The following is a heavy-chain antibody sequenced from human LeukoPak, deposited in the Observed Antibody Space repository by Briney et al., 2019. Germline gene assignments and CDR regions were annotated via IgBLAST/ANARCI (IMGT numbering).Heavy chain of an antibody. Sequence: PGGSLRLSCAASGFTFSSFAMSWVRQAPGKGLEWVSVISGRGDSTYYADSVKGRFTISRDNSKSTVYLQMNSLRAEDTAVYYCARGTGDFDSWGQGTLVIVSS. V-gene: IGHV3-23*01. D-gene: IGHD7-27*01. CDR2: ISGRGDST. CDR1: GFTFSSFA. CDR3: ARGTGDFDS. J-gene: IGHJ4*02.